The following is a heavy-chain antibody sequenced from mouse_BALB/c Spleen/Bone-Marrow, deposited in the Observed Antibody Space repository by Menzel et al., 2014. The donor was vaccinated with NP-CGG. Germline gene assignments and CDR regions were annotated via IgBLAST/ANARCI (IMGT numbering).Heavy chain of an antibody. V-gene: IGHV1-80*01. J-gene: IGHJ4*01. CDR2: IYPGDGDT. D-gene: IGHD4-1*02. CDR3: ARPLNWDPDAIDY. Sequence: QVQLKHSGAALVKPGASVTLYCQASGYAFSSSWLNWVKQRPGQGLEWIGRIYPGDGDTKYNGKFKCKATLTADKSSSTAYMQLSSLTSVDSAVYFCARPLNWDPDAIDYWGQGTSVTFSS. CDR1: GYAFSSSW.